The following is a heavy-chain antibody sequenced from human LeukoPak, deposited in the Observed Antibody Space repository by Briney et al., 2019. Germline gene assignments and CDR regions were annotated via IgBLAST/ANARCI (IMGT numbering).Heavy chain of an antibody. J-gene: IGHJ4*02. Sequence: SETLSLTCTVSGGSISSSNYFWGGLRQPPGEGLEWIATIYYSGSTYYNPSLKSRVTISVDTSNNQFSLKLSSVTAADTAVYFCARLPSGWYLDYWGQGALVTVSS. CDR3: ARLPSGWYLDY. V-gene: IGHV4-39*01. D-gene: IGHD6-19*01. CDR2: IYYSGST. CDR1: GGSISSSNYF.